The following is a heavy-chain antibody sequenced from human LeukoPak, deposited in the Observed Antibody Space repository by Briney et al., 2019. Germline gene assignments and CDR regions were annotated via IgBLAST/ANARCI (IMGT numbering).Heavy chain of an antibody. CDR2: ISGSGAVT. Sequence: PGGSLRLSCAASGFTFSNYAMNWVRQAPGKGLEWVSDISGSGAVTYYGDSVKGRVTISRDNSKNTLYLQMTSLRAEDTAVYFCAKDQHSTSMSYMDVWGDGTTVTVSS. CDR1: GFTFSNYA. D-gene: IGHD2-21*01. V-gene: IGHV3-23*01. CDR3: AKDQHSTSMSYMDV. J-gene: IGHJ6*03.